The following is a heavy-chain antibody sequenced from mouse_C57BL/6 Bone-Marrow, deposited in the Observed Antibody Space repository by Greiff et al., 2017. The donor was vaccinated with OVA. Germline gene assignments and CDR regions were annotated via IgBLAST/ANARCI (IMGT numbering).Heavy chain of an antibody. Sequence: QVQLQQSGAELAKPGASVKLSCKASGYTFTSYWMHWVKQRPGQGLEWIGYINPSSGYTKYNQKFKDKATWTADKSSSTAYMQLSSLTYEDSAVYYCARRVGSEWYFDVWGTGTTVTVSS. CDR1: GYTFTSYW. D-gene: IGHD1-1*02. V-gene: IGHV1-7*01. CDR2: INPSSGYT. CDR3: ARRVGSEWYFDV. J-gene: IGHJ1*03.